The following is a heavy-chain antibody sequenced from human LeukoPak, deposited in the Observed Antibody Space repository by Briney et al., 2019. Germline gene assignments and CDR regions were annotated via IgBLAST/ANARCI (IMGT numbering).Heavy chain of an antibody. CDR1: GYTFTSYD. V-gene: IGHV1-8*01. CDR2: MNPNSGNT. D-gene: IGHD2-2*01. J-gene: IGHJ6*02. CDR3: ARGVSCSSTSCYYYYGMDV. Sequence: ASVKVSCKASGYTFTSYDINWVRQAPGQGLEWMGWMNPNSGNTGYAQKFQGRVTMTRNTSISTAYMELSSLRSEDTAVYYCARGVSCSSTSCYYYYGMDVWGQGTTVTVSS.